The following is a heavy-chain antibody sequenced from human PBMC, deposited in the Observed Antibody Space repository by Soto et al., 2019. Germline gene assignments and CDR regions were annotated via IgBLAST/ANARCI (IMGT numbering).Heavy chain of an antibody. CDR3: ARVNRIAVAGMVVWFDP. Sequence: QVQLQESGPGLVKPSQTLSLTCTVSGGSISSGDYYWSWIRQPPGKGLEWIGYIYYSGSTYYNPSLKSRVTISVDTSKNQFSLKLSSVTAADTAVYYCARVNRIAVAGMVVWFDPWGQGTLVTVSS. CDR2: IYYSGST. V-gene: IGHV4-30-4*01. CDR1: GGSISSGDYY. D-gene: IGHD6-19*01. J-gene: IGHJ5*02.